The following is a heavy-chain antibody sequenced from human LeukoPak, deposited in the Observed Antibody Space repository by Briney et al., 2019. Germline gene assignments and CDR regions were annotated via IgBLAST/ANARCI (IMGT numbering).Heavy chain of an antibody. D-gene: IGHD3-22*01. CDR1: GFTFSIYA. CDR2: ISGSGGST. J-gene: IGHJ4*02. Sequence: GGSLRLSCAASGFTFSIYAMSCVRHAPGKGLEWVSAISGSGGSTYYADSVKGRFTISRDNSKNTLYLQMNSLRAEDTAVYYCAPPAKGYYDSSGYYLEYWGQGTLVTVSS. V-gene: IGHV3-23*01. CDR3: APPAKGYYDSSGYYLEY.